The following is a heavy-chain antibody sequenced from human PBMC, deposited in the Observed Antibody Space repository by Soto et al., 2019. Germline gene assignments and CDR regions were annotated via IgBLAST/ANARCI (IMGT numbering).Heavy chain of an antibody. CDR2: IYHSGYT. CDR3: AKWEGLGSDYYYYAMDV. J-gene: IGHJ6*02. V-gene: IGHV4-31*03. Sequence: SETLSLTCTVSGGSISSGGYYWTWIRQHPGKGLEWIAYIYHSGYTFYNPSLKSRVTMSVDTSKNQFSLKLRSVTAADTAVYYCAKWEGLGSDYYYYAMDVWGQGTTVTVSS. D-gene: IGHD1-26*01. CDR1: GGSISSGGYY.